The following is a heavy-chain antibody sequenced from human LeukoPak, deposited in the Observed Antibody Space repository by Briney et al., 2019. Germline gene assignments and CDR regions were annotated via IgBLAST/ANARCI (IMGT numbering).Heavy chain of an antibody. CDR3: ARDVPLAGVIAVAGKIDY. J-gene: IGHJ4*02. Sequence: ASVKVSCKASGYTFTGYYMHWVRQAPGQGLEWMGWINPNSGGTNYAQKFQGRVTMTRDTSISTAYMELSRLRSDDTAVYCCARDVPLAGVIAVAGKIDYWGQGTLVTVSS. CDR2: INPNSGGT. D-gene: IGHD6-19*01. CDR1: GYTFTGYY. V-gene: IGHV1-2*02.